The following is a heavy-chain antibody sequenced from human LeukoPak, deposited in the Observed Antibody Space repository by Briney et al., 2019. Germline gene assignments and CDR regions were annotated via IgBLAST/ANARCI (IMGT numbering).Heavy chain of an antibody. CDR1: GFTFSSYA. CDR3: ATYRQVLLPFES. V-gene: IGHV3-30*04. Sequence: PGTSLRLSCAASGFTFSSYAIHWVRQAPGKGLEWVAVISFDGTHDFYADSVRGRFTISRDNSKSTLSLQMNSLRAEDTAIYYCATYRQVLLPFESWGQGTLVTVSS. J-gene: IGHJ4*02. CDR2: ISFDGTHD. D-gene: IGHD2-8*02.